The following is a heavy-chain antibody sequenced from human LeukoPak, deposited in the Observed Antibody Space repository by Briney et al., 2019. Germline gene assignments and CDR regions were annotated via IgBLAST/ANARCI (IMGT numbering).Heavy chain of an antibody. D-gene: IGHD3-16*02. Sequence: SETLSLTCTVSGGSISSYYWSWIRQPPGKGLEWIGYIYYSGSTNYNPSLKSRVTISVDTSKNQFSLKLSSVTAADTAVYYCARAQHQARIWGSYRWPYYMDVWGKGTTVTVSS. CDR2: IYYSGST. J-gene: IGHJ6*03. V-gene: IGHV4-59*01. CDR3: ARAQHQARIWGSYRWPYYMDV. CDR1: GGSISSYY.